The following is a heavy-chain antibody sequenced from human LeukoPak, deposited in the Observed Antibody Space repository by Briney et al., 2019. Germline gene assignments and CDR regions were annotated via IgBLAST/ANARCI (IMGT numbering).Heavy chain of an antibody. Sequence: SETLPLTCTVSGDSVSRSSHYWGRIRQSPGKGLEWIGSMFSSMTTHYSPSLKSRVTISVDTSKNQFSLKLSSVTAADTAVYYCARHSFGSGWYSPFDSWGQGTLVTVSS. CDR2: MFSSMTT. D-gene: IGHD6-19*01. CDR3: ARHSFGSGWYSPFDS. CDR1: GDSVSRSSHY. J-gene: IGHJ4*02. V-gene: IGHV4-39*01.